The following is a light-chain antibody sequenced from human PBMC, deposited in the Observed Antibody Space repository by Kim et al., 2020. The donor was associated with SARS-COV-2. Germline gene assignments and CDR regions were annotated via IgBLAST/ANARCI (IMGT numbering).Light chain of an antibody. CDR2: DVS. J-gene: IGLJ1*01. Sequence: QSALTQPASVSGSPGQSITISCTGTSSDVGGYNYVSWYQQHPGKVPTLMIFDVSNRPSGVSNRFSGSKSGNTASLTISGLQAEDEADYYCSSYTSSSTLVVFRTGTKVTLL. CDR1: SSDVGGYNY. CDR3: SSYTSSSTLVV. V-gene: IGLV2-14*03.